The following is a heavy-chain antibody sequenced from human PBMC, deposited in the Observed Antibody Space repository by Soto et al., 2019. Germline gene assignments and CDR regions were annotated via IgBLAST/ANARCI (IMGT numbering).Heavy chain of an antibody. CDR3: AREDSTGYRFDY. Sequence: QVQLVQSGAEVKKPGSSVKVSCKVSGGTFSTYIISWVRQAPGHGLEWMGGIIPLFGAANYAQKFQGRVTITADKSTTTAYMELSSLRSEDTSIYYSAREDSTGYRFDYWGQGTLVTVST. CDR1: GGTFSTYI. V-gene: IGHV1-69*06. CDR2: IIPLFGAA. J-gene: IGHJ4*02. D-gene: IGHD3-22*01.